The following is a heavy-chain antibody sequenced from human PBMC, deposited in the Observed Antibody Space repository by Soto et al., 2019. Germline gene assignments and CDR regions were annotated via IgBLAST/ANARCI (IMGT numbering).Heavy chain of an antibody. CDR3: ATDPQWPQHGR. J-gene: IGHJ4*02. CDR2: FDPEDGET. Sequence: ASVKVSCKVSGYTLTELSMHWVRQAPGKGLEWMGGFDPEDGETIYAQKFQGRVTMTGDTSTDTAYMELSSLRSEDTAVYYCATDPQWPQHGRWGQGTLVTVSS. D-gene: IGHD6-19*01. V-gene: IGHV1-24*01. CDR1: GYTLTELS.